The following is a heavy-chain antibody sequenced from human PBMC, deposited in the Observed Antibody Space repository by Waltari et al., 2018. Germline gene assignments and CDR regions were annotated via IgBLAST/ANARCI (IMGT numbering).Heavy chain of an antibody. V-gene: IGHV3-21*01. Sequence: EVQLVESGGGLVKPGGSLRPSGAARGCAFRSYVRNGVRQDPGKGLEWVSAISSSSSDIYYADSVKGRFTISRDNAKNSLFLQLNSLRDEDTAVYYCARDLGVYAFDIWGQGTMVTVSS. CDR1: GCAFRSYV. CDR3: ARDLGVYAFDI. J-gene: IGHJ3*02. CDR2: ISSSSSDI.